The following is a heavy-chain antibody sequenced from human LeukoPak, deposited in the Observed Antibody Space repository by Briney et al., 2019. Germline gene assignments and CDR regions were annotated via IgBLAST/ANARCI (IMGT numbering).Heavy chain of an antibody. V-gene: IGHV1-69*16. CDR3: ATGVRAIPIYY. Sequence: GASVKVSCKASGGSFSSSTLSWVRQAPGQGPEWMGGILPILGSATYAQKFQGRVTITTDESTNTAYMELRSLRSDDTAVFDCATGVRAIPIYYWGQGTLVTVSS. J-gene: IGHJ4*02. CDR2: ILPILGSA. D-gene: IGHD2-21*01. CDR1: GGSFSSST.